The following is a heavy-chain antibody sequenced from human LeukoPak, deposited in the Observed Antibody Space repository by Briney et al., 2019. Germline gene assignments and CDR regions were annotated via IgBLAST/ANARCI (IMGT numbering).Heavy chain of an antibody. D-gene: IGHD3-22*01. CDR2: MSYDGSNK. Sequence: GRSLRLSCAASGFTFSNYAMHWVRQAPGKGLEWVAVMSYDGSNKYYADSVKGRFTISRDNSKDTLYLQMNSLRAEDTAVYYCAKVDYYDSSGYYLSLNGMDVWGQGTTVTVSS. CDR1: GFTFSNYA. V-gene: IGHV3-30-3*01. J-gene: IGHJ6*02. CDR3: AKVDYYDSSGYYLSLNGMDV.